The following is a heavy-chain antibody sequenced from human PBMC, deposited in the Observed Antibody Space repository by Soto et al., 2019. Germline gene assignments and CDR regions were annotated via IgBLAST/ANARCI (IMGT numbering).Heavy chain of an antibody. CDR3: VKDWSGKTCPCMDV. D-gene: IGHD3-3*01. CDR1: GFTFSSYA. CDR2: ISGSGGST. V-gene: IGHV3-23*01. Sequence: GGSLRLSCAASGFTFSSYAMSWVRQAPGKGLEWVSAISGSGGSTYYADSVKGRFTISRDNSKNSLYLQMSNLGAQDTAAYYCVKDWSGKTCPCMDVWGQGTTVTVSS. J-gene: IGHJ6*02.